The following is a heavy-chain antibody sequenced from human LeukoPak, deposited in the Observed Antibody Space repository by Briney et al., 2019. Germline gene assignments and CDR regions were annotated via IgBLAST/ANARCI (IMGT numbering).Heavy chain of an antibody. CDR2: ISGSGGST. CDR3: ASSSWYRSTEFDY. J-gene: IGHJ4*02. CDR1: GFTFSSYA. Sequence: GGSLRLSCTASGFTFSSYAMSWVRQAPGKGLEWVSAISGSGGSTYYADSVKGRFTISRDNSKNTLYLQMNSLRAEDTAVYYCASSSWYRSTEFDYWGQGTLVTVSS. D-gene: IGHD6-13*01. V-gene: IGHV3-23*01.